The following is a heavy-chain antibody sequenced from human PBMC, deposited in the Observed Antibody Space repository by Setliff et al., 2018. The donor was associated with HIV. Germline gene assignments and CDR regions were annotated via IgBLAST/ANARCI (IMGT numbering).Heavy chain of an antibody. CDR2: INPSGGRT. CDR1: GYTFTSYY. D-gene: IGHD3-3*01. V-gene: IGHV1-46*01. CDR3: ARWHSYYDFWSGYYRYYMDV. Sequence: VKVSCKASGYTFTSYYMHWVRQAPGQGLEWMGIINPSGGRTSYAQKFQGRVTMTRDTSSSTVYMELSSLRSEDTAVYYCARWHSYYDFWSGYYRYYMDVWGKGTTVTVSS. J-gene: IGHJ6*03.